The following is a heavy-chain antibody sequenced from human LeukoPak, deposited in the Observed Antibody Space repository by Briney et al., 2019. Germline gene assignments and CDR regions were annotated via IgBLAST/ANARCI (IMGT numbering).Heavy chain of an antibody. V-gene: IGHV3-30-3*01. CDR1: GFTFSSYA. D-gene: IGHD1-26*01. CDR2: ISYDGSNK. CDR3: ARIVGHTRSEF. Sequence: PGGSLRLSCAASGFTFSSYAMHWVRQAPGKGLEWVAVISYDGSNKYYADSVRGRFTISRDDSKNTLYLQMSSLRNEDTAVYFCARIVGHTRSEFWGQGTLVTVSS. J-gene: IGHJ4*02.